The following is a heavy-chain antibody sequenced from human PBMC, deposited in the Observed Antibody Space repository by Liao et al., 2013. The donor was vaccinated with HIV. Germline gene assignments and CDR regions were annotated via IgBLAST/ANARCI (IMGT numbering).Heavy chain of an antibody. CDR2: IYYSGST. CDR3: ARDKGRSSAFDY. V-gene: IGHV4-59*01. J-gene: IGHJ4*02. CDR1: GGSISSYY. Sequence: QVQLQESGPGLVKPSETLSLTCTVSGGSISSYYWSWIRQPPGKGLEWIGYIYYSGSTNYNPSLKSRVTISVDTSKNQFSLKLSSVTAADTAVYYCARDKGRSSAFDYVGPGEPWSPSPQ. D-gene: IGHD3-10*01.